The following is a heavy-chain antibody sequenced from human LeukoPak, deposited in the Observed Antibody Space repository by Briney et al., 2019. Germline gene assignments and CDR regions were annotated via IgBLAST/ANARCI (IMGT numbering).Heavy chain of an antibody. D-gene: IGHD2-2*02. V-gene: IGHV3-48*01. CDR1: GFSFNTYS. J-gene: IGHJ2*01. Sequence: SGGSLRLSCAASGFSFNTYSINWVRQAPGKGLEGVSFISSGSSSIHYADSVKGRFTISRDNAKNSLYLQMNSLRAEDTAVYYCARDPGYCSSGSCNTYWYFDLWGRGTLVTVSS. CDR2: ISSGSSSI. CDR3: ARDPGYCSSGSCNTYWYFDL.